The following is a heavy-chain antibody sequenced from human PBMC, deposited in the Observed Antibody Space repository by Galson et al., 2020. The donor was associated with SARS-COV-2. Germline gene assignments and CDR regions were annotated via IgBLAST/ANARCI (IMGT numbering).Heavy chain of an antibody. CDR3: ARARSGSYLSPFDY. D-gene: IGHD3-10*01. Sequence: GGSLRLSCAASGFTFSSYAMHWVRQAPGKGLEWVAVISYDGSNKYYADSVKGRFTISRDNSKNTLYLQMNSLRAEDTAVYYCARARSGSYLSPFDYWCQGTLVTVSS. J-gene: IGHJ4*02. CDR1: GFTFSSYA. V-gene: IGHV3-30*04. CDR2: ISYDGSNK.